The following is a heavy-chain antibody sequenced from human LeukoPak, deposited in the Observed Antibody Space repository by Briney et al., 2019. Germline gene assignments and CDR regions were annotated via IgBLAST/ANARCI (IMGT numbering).Heavy chain of an antibody. D-gene: IGHD1-26*01. J-gene: IGHJ4*02. CDR2: ISSSSYI. CDR3: ARSPGELQYYFDY. CDR1: GFTFSSYS. Sequence: GGSLRPSCAASGFTFSSYSMNWVRQAPGKGLEWVSSISSSSYIYHADSVKGRFTISRDNAKNSLYLQMNSLRAEDTAVYYCARSPGELQYYFDYWGQGTLVTVSS. V-gene: IGHV3-21*01.